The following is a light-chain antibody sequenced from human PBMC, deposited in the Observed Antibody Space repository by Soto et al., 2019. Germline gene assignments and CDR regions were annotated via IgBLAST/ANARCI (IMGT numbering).Light chain of an antibody. CDR1: QSVSNN. CDR3: QQYGSSGT. Sequence: EIVMTHSPATLSVSPGERATLSCRASQSVSNNLAWYQQKPGQAPRLLIYGASTRATAIPARFSGSGSGTEFTLTISRLEPEDFAVYYCQQYGSSGTFGQGTKVDIK. J-gene: IGKJ1*01. V-gene: IGKV3-15*01. CDR2: GAS.